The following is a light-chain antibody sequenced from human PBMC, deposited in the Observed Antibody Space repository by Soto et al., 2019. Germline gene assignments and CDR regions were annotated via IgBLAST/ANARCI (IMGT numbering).Light chain of an antibody. CDR1: SSDVDNYNY. CDR2: EVS. CDR3: CSYAGSSTYVV. V-gene: IGLV2-23*02. J-gene: IGLJ2*01. Sequence: QSALTQPASVSGSPGQSITISCTGTSSDVDNYNYVSWYQHHPGKAPKLMIYEVSNRPSGVSNRFSGSKSGNTASLTISGLQAEDEADYYCCSYAGSSTYVVFGGGTKLTVL.